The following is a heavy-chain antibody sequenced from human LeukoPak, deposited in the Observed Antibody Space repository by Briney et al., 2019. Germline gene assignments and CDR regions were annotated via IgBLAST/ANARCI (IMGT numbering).Heavy chain of an antibody. D-gene: IGHD2-15*01. CDR3: ARLGYCSGGSCYLNLVY. V-gene: IGHV1-69*13. Sequence: LVKVSCKASGGTFSSYAISWVRQAPGQGLEWMGGIIPIFGTANYAQKFQGRVTITADESTSTAYMELSSLRSEDTAVYYCARLGYCSGGSCYLNLVYWGQGTLVTVSS. CDR1: GGTFSSYA. J-gene: IGHJ4*02. CDR2: IIPIFGTA.